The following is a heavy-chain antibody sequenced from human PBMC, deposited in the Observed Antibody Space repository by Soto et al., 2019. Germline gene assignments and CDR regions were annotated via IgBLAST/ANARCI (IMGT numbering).Heavy chain of an antibody. J-gene: IGHJ5*02. D-gene: IGHD6-19*01. CDR1: GGSISSGGYY. V-gene: IGHV4-31*03. CDR2: IYYSGNP. CDR3: ASSVYP. Sequence: QVQLQESGPGLVKPSQTLSLTCTVSGGSISSGGYYWTWIRQHPGKGLEWIGYIYYSGNPYYNPTLTSRSTITVDTSKLHFPLTVSSVAAACTAVYYCASSVYPWGQGTLVPVSS.